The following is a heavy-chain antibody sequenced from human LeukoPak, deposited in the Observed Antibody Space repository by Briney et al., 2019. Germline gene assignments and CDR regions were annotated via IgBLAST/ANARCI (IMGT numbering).Heavy chain of an antibody. J-gene: IGHJ5*02. V-gene: IGHV3-23*01. CDR3: AKDHPGSYGA. CDR2: IGGYGDNI. CDR1: GFTFRSYA. Sequence: GGSLRLSCAASGFTFRSYAMGWVRQAPGKGLEGVAAIGGYGDNIFYGDSVMGRFTISRDNSKDTLYLQMNGLRAEDTAVYYCAKDHPGSYGAWGQGTLVIVSS. D-gene: IGHD3-10*01.